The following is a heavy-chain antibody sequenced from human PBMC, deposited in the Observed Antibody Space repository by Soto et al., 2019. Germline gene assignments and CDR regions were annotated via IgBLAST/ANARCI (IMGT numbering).Heavy chain of an antibody. J-gene: IGHJ4*02. CDR1: GGSISSSYW. CDR3: ASLFPCIVVGLTHIPT. D-gene: IGHD2-15*01. Sequence: PSETLSLTCVVSGGSISSSYWWSWVRQSPGKGLEWIGEIYHTGITNYNPSLKSRVTISVDKSNNQFSLMLHSVTAADTAVYYCASLFPCIVVGLTHIPTRARGTVVPVSA. V-gene: IGHV4-4*02. CDR2: IYHTGIT.